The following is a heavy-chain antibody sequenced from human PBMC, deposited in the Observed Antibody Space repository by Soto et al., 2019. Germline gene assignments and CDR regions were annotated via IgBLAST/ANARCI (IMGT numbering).Heavy chain of an antibody. CDR2: IIPIFGTA. CDR3: ASHDSSGYYPFDY. Sequence: SVKVSCKASGGTFSSYAISWVRQAPGQGLEWMGGIIPIFGTANYAQKFQGRVTITADESTSTAYMELSSLRSEDTAVYYCASHDSSGYYPFDYWGQGTLVTVSS. CDR1: GGTFSSYA. D-gene: IGHD3-22*01. V-gene: IGHV1-69*13. J-gene: IGHJ4*02.